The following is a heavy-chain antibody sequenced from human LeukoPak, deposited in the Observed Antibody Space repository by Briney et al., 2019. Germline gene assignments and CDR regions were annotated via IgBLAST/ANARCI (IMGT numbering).Heavy chain of an antibody. CDR1: GGSISSYY. CDR3: ARGWVDILTGYYYFDY. Sequence: SETLSLTCTVSGGSISSYYWSWIRQPPGKGLEWIGYIYYSGSTNYNPSLKSRVTISVDTSKNQFSLKLSSVTAADTAVYYCARGWVDILTGYYYFDYWGQGTLVTVSS. J-gene: IGHJ4*02. V-gene: IGHV4-59*01. D-gene: IGHD3-9*01. CDR2: IYYSGST.